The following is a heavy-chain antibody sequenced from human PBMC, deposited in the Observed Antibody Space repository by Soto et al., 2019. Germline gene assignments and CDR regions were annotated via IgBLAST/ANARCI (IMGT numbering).Heavy chain of an antibody. Sequence: GASVKVSCKASGYTFTSYYMHWVRQAPGQGLEWMGIINPSGGSTSYAQKFQGRVTMTRDTSTSTVYMELSSLRSEDTAVYYCARDKNYYGSGTPYGMDVWGQGTTVTVSS. J-gene: IGHJ6*02. CDR3: ARDKNYYGSGTPYGMDV. CDR2: INPSGGST. V-gene: IGHV1-46*03. D-gene: IGHD3-10*01. CDR1: GYTFTSYY.